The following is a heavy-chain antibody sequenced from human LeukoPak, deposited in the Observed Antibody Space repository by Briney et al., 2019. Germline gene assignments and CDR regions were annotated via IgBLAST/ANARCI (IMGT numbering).Heavy chain of an antibody. CDR1: GFTFSTYT. Sequence: GGSLRLSCAASGFTFSTYTFSWVRQAPGKGLEWVSSITSDSRYIYYSDSVKGRFTLTRDNAKNSLYLQMNSLRAEDTAVYYCARVRSIAATTDYWGQGILVTVSS. J-gene: IGHJ4*02. CDR3: ARVRSIAATTDY. D-gene: IGHD6-6*01. V-gene: IGHV3-21*06. CDR2: ITSDSRYI.